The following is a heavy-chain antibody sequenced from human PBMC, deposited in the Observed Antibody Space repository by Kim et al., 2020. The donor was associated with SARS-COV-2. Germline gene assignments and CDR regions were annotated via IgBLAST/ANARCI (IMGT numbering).Heavy chain of an antibody. CDR3: AKGLGPTNPNFDY. V-gene: IGHV3-23*01. D-gene: IGHD1-26*01. Sequence: GGSLRLSCAASGFTFSGNGMSWVRQAPGKGLEWVSAVSDTGADRNYANSVKGRFTISRDNSKNTLYLQMNSLRDEDTAVYYCAKGLGPTNPNFDYWGQGTLVTVSS. J-gene: IGHJ4*02. CDR2: VSDTGADR. CDR1: GFTFSGNG.